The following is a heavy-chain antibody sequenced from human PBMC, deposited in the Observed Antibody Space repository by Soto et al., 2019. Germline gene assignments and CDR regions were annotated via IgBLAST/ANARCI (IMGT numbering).Heavy chain of an antibody. J-gene: IGHJ4*02. D-gene: IGHD6-13*01. CDR1: GFTFSGYS. CDR3: VRDESGYRISWRQV. V-gene: IGHV3-48*02. CDR2: ISSAGTTI. Sequence: PGGSLRLSCVVSGFTFSGYSMNWVRQTPGKGLEWLSYISSAGTTISYADSVKGRFTISRDNAKNSLYLQMNSLRDEDTAVYYCVRDESGYRISWRQVWGQGTLVTVSS.